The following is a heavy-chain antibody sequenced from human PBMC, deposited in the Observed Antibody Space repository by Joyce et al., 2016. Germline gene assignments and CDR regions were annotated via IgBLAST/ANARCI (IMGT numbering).Heavy chain of an antibody. CDR3: ARDQRIAVAGTLGY. CDR2: IIPVFGTA. J-gene: IGHJ4*02. V-gene: IGHV1-69*01. D-gene: IGHD6-19*01. CDR1: GGTFSSYA. Sequence: QVQLVQSGAEVKKPGSSVKVSCKASGGTFSSYAISWVRQAPGQGLEWMGGIIPVFGTATYAQKFQGRVTITADESTSTAYMELSSLRSEDTAVYYCARDQRIAVAGTLGYWGQGTLVSVSS.